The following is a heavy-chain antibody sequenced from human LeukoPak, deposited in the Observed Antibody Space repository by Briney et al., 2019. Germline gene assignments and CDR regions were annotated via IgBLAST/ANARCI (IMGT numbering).Heavy chain of an antibody. Sequence: GGSLRLSCAASGFTFRSYAMHWVRQAPGKGLEWVAVIWSDGSNRFYAGSVKGRFTISRDNSQNTLFLQMNSLRAEDTAMYYCARDAQRGFDYSNSLKYWGHGTLVTVSS. J-gene: IGHJ4*01. V-gene: IGHV3-33*08. D-gene: IGHD4-11*01. CDR3: ARDAQRGFDYSNSLKY. CDR2: IWSDGSNR. CDR1: GFTFRSYA.